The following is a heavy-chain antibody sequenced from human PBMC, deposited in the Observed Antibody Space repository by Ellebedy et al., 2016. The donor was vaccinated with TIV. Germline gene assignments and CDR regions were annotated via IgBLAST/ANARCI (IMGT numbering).Heavy chain of an antibody. CDR2: INSDGSST. D-gene: IGHD4-17*01. CDR1: GFTFSSYW. J-gene: IGHJ4*02. Sequence: PGGSLRLSCAASGFTFSSYWMHWVRQAPGKGLVWVSRINSDGSSTSYADSVKGRFTISRDNAKNTLYLQMNSLRAEDTAVYYCASRPNGDFHFLDYWGQGTLVTVSS. CDR3: ASRPNGDFHFLDY. V-gene: IGHV3-74*01.